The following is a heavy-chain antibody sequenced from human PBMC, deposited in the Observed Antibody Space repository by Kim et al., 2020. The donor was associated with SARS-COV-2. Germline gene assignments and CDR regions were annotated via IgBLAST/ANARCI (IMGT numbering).Heavy chain of an antibody. CDR2: IDWDDDK. J-gene: IGHJ5*02. D-gene: IGHD6-13*01. CDR3: ARTAYSSSWYNWFDP. Sequence: SGPTLVNPTQTLTLTCTFSGFSLSTSGMCVSWIRQPPGKALEWLARIDWDDDKYYSTSLKTRLTISKDTSKNQVVLTMTNMDPVDTATYYCARTAYSSSWYNWFDPRGQGTLVTVSS. CDR1: GFSLSTSGMC. V-gene: IGHV2-70*11.